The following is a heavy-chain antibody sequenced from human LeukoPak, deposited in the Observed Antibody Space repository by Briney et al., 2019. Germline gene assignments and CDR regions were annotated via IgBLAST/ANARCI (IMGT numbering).Heavy chain of an antibody. CDR3: ARTEDTTMGGF. D-gene: IGHD5-18*01. V-gene: IGHV1-69*01. CDR2: IIPIFGTA. Sequence: GASVKVSCKASGGTFSSYAISWVRQAPGQGLGWMGGIIPIFGTANYAQKFQGRVTIIADESTSTAYMELSSLRSEDTAVYYCARTEDTTMGGFWGQGTLVTVSS. J-gene: IGHJ4*02. CDR1: GGTFSSYA.